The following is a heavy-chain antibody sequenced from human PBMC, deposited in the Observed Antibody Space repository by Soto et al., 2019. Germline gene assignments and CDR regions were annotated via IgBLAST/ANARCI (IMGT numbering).Heavy chain of an antibody. Sequence: PGGSLRLSCAASGFTFGSYAMSWVRQAPGKGLEWVSLISGTGDSSEYANSVKGRFTISRDYSKTTVLLQMNSLRAEDTAVYFCAKDTGNYGSGSFSHWGQGTLVTVSS. CDR1: GFTFGSYA. V-gene: IGHV3-23*01. D-gene: IGHD3-10*01. CDR2: ISGTGDSS. CDR3: AKDTGNYGSGSFSH. J-gene: IGHJ4*02.